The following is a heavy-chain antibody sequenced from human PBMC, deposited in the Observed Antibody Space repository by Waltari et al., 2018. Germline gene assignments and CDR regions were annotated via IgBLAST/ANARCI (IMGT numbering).Heavy chain of an antibody. Sequence: QVQLQESGPGLVKPSETLSLTCTVSGGSLSRSYWSWIRRPPGKGLEWIGYIYYSGSTNYNPSLKSRVTISVDTSKNQFSLKLSSVTAADTAVYYCARGGQQLYYYYYGMDVWGQGTTVTVSS. J-gene: IGHJ6*02. D-gene: IGHD6-13*01. V-gene: IGHV4-59*01. CDR1: GGSLSRSY. CDR2: IYYSGST. CDR3: ARGGQQLYYYYYGMDV.